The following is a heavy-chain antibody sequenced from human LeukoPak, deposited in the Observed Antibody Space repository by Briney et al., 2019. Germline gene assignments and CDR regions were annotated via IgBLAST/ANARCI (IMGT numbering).Heavy chain of an antibody. D-gene: IGHD2-2*01. CDR2: IIPIFGTA. Sequence: SVKVSCKASGGTFSSYAISWVRQAPGQGLEWMGGIIPIFGTANYAQKFQGRVTITTDESTSTAYMELSSLRSEDTAVYYCARGNCSSTSCYGYYYYYYMDVWGKGTTVTVSS. V-gene: IGHV1-69*05. CDR1: GGTFSSYA. J-gene: IGHJ6*03. CDR3: ARGNCSSTSCYGYYYYYYMDV.